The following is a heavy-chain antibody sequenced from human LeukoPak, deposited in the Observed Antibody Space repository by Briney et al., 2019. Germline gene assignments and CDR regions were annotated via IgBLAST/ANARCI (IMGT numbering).Heavy chain of an antibody. Sequence: GGSLRLSCAASGFTFSSYSMNWVRQAPGKGLEWVSSISSSSSYIYYADSVKGRFTISRDNAKNSLYLQMNSLRAEDTAVYYCARTLSGITIFGAGPSDYWGQGTLVTVSS. D-gene: IGHD3-3*01. CDR1: GFTFSSYS. V-gene: IGHV3-21*01. CDR2: ISSSSSYI. J-gene: IGHJ4*02. CDR3: ARTLSGITIFGAGPSDY.